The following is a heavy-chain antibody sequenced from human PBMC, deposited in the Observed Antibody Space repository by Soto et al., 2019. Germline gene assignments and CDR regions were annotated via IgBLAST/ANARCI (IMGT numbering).Heavy chain of an antibody. J-gene: IGHJ5*02. CDR1: GYTFTGYF. V-gene: IGHV1-2*02. CDR3: GSGGGTILALLP. Sequence: ASVKVSCKASGYTFTGYFIHWVRQAPGEGLEWVGYINPNRGVTKYAPRFLGRVTITRDTSIRKAYMDLNNLRSDDTAVYFCGSGGGTILALLPWGPGTLVTVSS. CDR2: INPNRGVT. D-gene: IGHD2-2*01.